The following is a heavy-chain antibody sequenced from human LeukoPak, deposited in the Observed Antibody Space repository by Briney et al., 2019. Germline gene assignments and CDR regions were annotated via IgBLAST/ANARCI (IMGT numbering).Heavy chain of an antibody. CDR2: INPGDSHT. Sequence: GESLKISCKGSGYNFTTYFIGWVRQMPGKGLEWVGVINPGDSHTIYSPSFQGHVTISADKSIGTAYLQWSSLKASDTAMYYCAIRYSGSYNDYWGQGTLVTVSS. J-gene: IGHJ4*02. V-gene: IGHV5-51*01. CDR1: GYNFTTYF. D-gene: IGHD1-26*01. CDR3: AIRYSGSYNDY.